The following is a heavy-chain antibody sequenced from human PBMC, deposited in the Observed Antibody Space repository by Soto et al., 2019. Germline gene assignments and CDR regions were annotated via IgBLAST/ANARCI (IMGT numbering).Heavy chain of an antibody. CDR3: ARTTRMTTMIDY. J-gene: IGHJ4*02. Sequence: SGTLSLTCTVSGGSISISSYDLGWIRQPPGKGLEWIGSIYYSGSTYYNPSLKSRLTMSLDMSKKQFSLRLTSVTAADTAVYFCARTTRMTTMIDYWGQGTQVTVSS. V-gene: IGHV4-39*07. CDR1: GGSISISSYD. D-gene: IGHD4-17*01. CDR2: IYYSGST.